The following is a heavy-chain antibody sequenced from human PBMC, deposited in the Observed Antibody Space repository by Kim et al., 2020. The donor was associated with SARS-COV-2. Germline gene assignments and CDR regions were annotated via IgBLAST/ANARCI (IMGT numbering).Heavy chain of an antibody. CDR1: GDSVSSNSAA. J-gene: IGHJ5*02. Sequence: SQTLSLTCAISGDSVSSNSAAWNWIRQSPSRGLEWLGRTYYRSKWYNDYAVSVKSRITINPDTSKNQFSLQLNSVTPEDTAVYYCARDPILWFGEFGWFDPWGQGTLVTVSS. CDR2: TYYRSKWYN. V-gene: IGHV6-1*01. CDR3: ARDPILWFGEFGWFDP. D-gene: IGHD3-10*01.